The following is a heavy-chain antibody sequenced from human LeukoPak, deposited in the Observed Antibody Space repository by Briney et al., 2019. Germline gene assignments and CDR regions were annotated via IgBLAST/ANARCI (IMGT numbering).Heavy chain of an antibody. CDR2: IYYSGST. CDR3: ARPKIPAGYSYGSFDY. J-gene: IGHJ4*02. V-gene: IGHV4-59*01. CDR1: GGSISSYY. D-gene: IGHD5-18*01. Sequence: GSLRLSCTVSGGSISSYYWSWIRQPPGKGLEWIGYIYYSGSTNYNPSLKGRVTISVDTSKNQFSLRLSSVTAADTAVYYCARPKIPAGYSYGSFDYWGQGTLVTVSS.